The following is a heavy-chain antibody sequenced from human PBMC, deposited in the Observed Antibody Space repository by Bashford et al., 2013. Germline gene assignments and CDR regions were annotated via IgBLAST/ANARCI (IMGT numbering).Heavy chain of an antibody. D-gene: IGHD6-6*01. V-gene: IGHV3-53*01. Sequence: VRQAPGKGLEWVSVMDAGGNTYYGDSVKGRFTIARDNSKNTVSLQMDSLRADDTGVYYCTRDGAARSYGMDVWGQGTTVTVSS. J-gene: IGHJ6*02. CDR3: TRDGAARSYGMDV. CDR2: MDAGGNT.